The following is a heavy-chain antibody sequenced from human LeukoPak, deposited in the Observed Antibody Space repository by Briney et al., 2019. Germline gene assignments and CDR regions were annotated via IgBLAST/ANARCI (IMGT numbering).Heavy chain of an antibody. D-gene: IGHD3-22*01. J-gene: IGHJ4*02. CDR2: ISSSSSTI. CDR1: GFTFSSYS. Sequence: GGSLRLSCAASGFTFSSYSMNWVRQAPGKGLEWVSYISSSSSTIYYADSVKGRFTISRDNAKNSLYLQMNSLRAEDTAVYYCARETYDSSGELDYWGQGTLVTVSS. CDR3: ARETYDSSGELDY. V-gene: IGHV3-48*01.